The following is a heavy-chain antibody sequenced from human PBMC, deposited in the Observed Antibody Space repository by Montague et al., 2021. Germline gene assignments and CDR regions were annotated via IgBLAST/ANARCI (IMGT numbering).Heavy chain of an antibody. V-gene: IGHV3-48*02. CDR3: TGDRYRGGSDY. CDR1: GFTFSSYS. J-gene: IGHJ4*02. D-gene: IGHD3-10*01. Sequence: SLRLSCAASGFTFSSYSMTWVRQAPGKGLEWLSYISGSRTTIYYADSVKGRFTISRDNANNLLYLQMNSLRDEDTAVYYCTGDRYRGGSDYWGQGTLVIVSS. CDR2: ISGSRTTI.